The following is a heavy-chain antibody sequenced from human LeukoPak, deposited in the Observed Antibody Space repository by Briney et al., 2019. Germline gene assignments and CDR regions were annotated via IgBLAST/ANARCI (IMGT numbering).Heavy chain of an antibody. CDR2: ISYDGSNK. J-gene: IGHJ1*01. Sequence: GGSLRLSCAASGFTFSSYAMHWVRQAPGKGLEWVAVISYDGSNKYYADSVKGRFNISRDNSKNTLYLQMTSLRAEDTAVYYCARGPYSVTAISGYFQHWGQGTLVTVSS. CDR1: GFTFSSYA. V-gene: IGHV3-30-3*01. CDR3: ARGPYSVTAISGYFQH. D-gene: IGHD2-21*02.